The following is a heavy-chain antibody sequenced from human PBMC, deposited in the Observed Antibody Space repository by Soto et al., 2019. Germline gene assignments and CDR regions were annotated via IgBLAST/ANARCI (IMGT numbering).Heavy chain of an antibody. Sequence: QVQLVESGGGVVQPGRSLRLSCAASGFTFSSYGMYWVRQAPGKGLEWVAVIWYDGSNEYYADSVKGRFTISRDNSKNTLYLQMNSLRAEDTAMYYCARGTTTGDYYYGMDVWGQGTTVTVSS. CDR2: IWYDGSNE. J-gene: IGHJ6*02. D-gene: IGHD4-17*01. CDR1: GFTFSSYG. V-gene: IGHV3-33*01. CDR3: ARGTTTGDYYYGMDV.